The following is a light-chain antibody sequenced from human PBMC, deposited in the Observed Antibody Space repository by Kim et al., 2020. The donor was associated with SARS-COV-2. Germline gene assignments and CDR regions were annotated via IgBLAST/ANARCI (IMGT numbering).Light chain of an antibody. J-gene: IGKJ1*01. Sequence: SPGERATLTCRDSQSVSTYLAWYQHKPGQAPRLLIYDASNRATGIPARFSGSGSGTDFTLTISSLEPEDFAVYYCQLRNNWPPWTFGQGTKVDIK. CDR2: DAS. V-gene: IGKV3-11*01. CDR3: QLRNNWPPWT. CDR1: QSVSTY.